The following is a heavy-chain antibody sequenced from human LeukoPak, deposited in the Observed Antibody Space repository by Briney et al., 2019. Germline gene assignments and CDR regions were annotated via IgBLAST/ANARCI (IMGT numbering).Heavy chain of an antibody. Sequence: SETLSLTCAVFGGSFSGPYWSFISQPPGKGLEWIGEINHSGGTNYSPSLKSRITVSVDTSKNQFSLKLSSVTAADTAVYYCATTMTTRQAGAFDIWGQGTMVTVSS. J-gene: IGHJ3*02. CDR1: GGSFSGPY. D-gene: IGHD4-11*01. CDR2: INHSGGT. V-gene: IGHV4-34*01. CDR3: ATTMTTRQAGAFDI.